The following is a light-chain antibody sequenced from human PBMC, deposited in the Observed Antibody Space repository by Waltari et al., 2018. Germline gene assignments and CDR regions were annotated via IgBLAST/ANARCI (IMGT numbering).Light chain of an antibody. J-gene: IGLJ3*02. CDR2: EDN. V-gene: IGLV2-14*02. CDR3: SSYTITTSWV. Sequence: QSALTQPASVSGSPGQSVTISCTGSSSDVGRYNLVPWYQQHSGSAPRLMIYEDNKRPSGVSDRFSASKSGNTASLTISGLQAVDEADYYCSSYTITTSWVFGGGTKVTVL. CDR1: SSDVGRYNL.